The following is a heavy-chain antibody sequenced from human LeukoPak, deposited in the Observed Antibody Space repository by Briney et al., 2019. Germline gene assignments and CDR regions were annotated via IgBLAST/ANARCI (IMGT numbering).Heavy chain of an antibody. CDR3: AREGSSRNHNWFDP. V-gene: IGHV3-33*01. Sequence: GGSLRLSCAASGFTFSSYGMHWVRQAPGKGLEWVAVIWYDGSNKYYADSVKGRFTISRDNSKNTLYLQMNSLRAEDPAVYYCAREGSSRNHNWFDPWGQGTLVTVSS. CDR2: IWYDGSNK. CDR1: GFTFSSYG. D-gene: IGHD6-19*01. J-gene: IGHJ5*02.